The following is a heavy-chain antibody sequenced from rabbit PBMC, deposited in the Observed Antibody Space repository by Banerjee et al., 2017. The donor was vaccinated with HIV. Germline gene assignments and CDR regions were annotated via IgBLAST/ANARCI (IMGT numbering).Heavy chain of an antibody. CDR3: ARIGYPGYGYDNL. D-gene: IGHD7-1*01. Sequence: QEQLVESGGGLVQPEGSLTLTCKASGFSFSSSHYLWWVRQAPGKGLEWIGYIETGSGSIGYASWAKGRFTISKTSSTTLTLQMTSLTAADTATYFCARIGYPGYGYDNLWGPGTLVTDS. CDR1: GFSFSSSHY. J-gene: IGHJ4*01. CDR2: IETGSGSI. V-gene: IGHV1S45*01.